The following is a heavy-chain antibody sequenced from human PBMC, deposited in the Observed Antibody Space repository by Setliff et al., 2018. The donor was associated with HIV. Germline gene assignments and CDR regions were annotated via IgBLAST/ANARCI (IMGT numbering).Heavy chain of an antibody. J-gene: IGHJ4*02. CDR2: ISGGGDRT. V-gene: IGHV3-23*01. CDR3: AKSSDGGFCAGDNCYGYYFDS. D-gene: IGHD2-15*01. CDR1: GFSFSNYA. Sequence: GGSLRLSCAASGFSFSNYAMGWVRQAPGKGLEWVSIISGGGDRTYYADSVKGRFTISRDNAKNTLYLQINSLRAEDTAVFYCAKSSDGGFCAGDNCYGYYFDSWGQGTLVTVSS.